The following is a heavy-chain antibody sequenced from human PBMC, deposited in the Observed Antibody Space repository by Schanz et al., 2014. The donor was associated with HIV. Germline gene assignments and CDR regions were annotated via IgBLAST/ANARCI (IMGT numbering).Heavy chain of an antibody. J-gene: IGHJ5*02. Sequence: QVQLRQWGAGLLKPSETLSLTCAVYGGSFSGHYWHWIRQPPGKGLEWIGEINHSGNTNYNPSLKSRVTMSWDTSKNKFPRRLTSVTAADTAIYFCARGAEGDFDFWSGNGWFDPWGQGTLVTVSS. CDR2: INHSGNT. V-gene: IGHV4-34*01. D-gene: IGHD3-3*01. CDR3: ARGAEGDFDFWSGNGWFDP. CDR1: GGSFSGHY.